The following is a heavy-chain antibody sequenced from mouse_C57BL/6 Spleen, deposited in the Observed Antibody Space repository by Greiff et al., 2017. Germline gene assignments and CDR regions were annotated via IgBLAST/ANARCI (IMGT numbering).Heavy chain of an antibody. CDR1: GFTFSSYT. Sequence: EVQLVESGGGLVKPGGSLKLSCAASGFTFSSYTMSWVRQTPEKRLEWVATISGGGGNTYYPDSVKGRFTISRDNAKNTLYLQMSSLRSEDTALYYCARRGNYDEAWFAYWGQGTLVTVSA. J-gene: IGHJ3*01. CDR2: ISGGGGNT. D-gene: IGHD2-4*01. V-gene: IGHV5-9*01. CDR3: ARRGNYDEAWFAY.